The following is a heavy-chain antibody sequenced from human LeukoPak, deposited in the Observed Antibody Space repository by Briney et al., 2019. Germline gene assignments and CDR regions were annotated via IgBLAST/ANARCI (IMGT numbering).Heavy chain of an antibody. CDR1: GFTFSSYA. V-gene: IGHV3-30*04. D-gene: IGHD3-22*01. CDR2: ISYDGSNK. Sequence: GGSLRLSCAASGFTFSSYAMHWVRQAPGKGLEWVAVISYDGSNKYYADSVKGRFTISRDNSKNTLYLQMNSLRAEDTAVYYCAKPLSRYYDSSGYYDYWGQGTLVTVSS. J-gene: IGHJ4*02. CDR3: AKPLSRYYDSSGYYDY.